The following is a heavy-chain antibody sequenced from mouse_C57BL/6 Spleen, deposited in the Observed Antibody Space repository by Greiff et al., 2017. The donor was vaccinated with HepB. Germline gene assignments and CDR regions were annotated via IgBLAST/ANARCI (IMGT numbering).Heavy chain of an antibody. D-gene: IGHD3-2*02. CDR2: IHPNSGST. J-gene: IGHJ3*01. CDR1: GYTFTSYW. CDR3: ARGDSSGYAFAY. Sequence: QVQLQQPGAELVKPGASVKLSCKASGYTFTSYWMHWVKQRPGQGLEWIGMIHPNSGSTNYNEKFKSKATLTVDKSSSTAYMQLSSLTSEDSAVYDCARGDSSGYAFAYWGQGTLVTVSA. V-gene: IGHV1-64*01.